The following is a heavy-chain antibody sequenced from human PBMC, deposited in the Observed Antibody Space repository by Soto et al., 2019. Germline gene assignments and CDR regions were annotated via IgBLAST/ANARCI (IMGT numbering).Heavy chain of an antibody. D-gene: IGHD5-12*01. V-gene: IGHV4-59*08. CDR3: ARHVDIDQRGMDV. Sequence: QVQLQESGPGLVKPSETLSLTCIVSGGSISSYYWSWIRQPPGKGLEWIGYIYYSGSTKYNPSLKSRVIISIATSKNQFSLKLSSVTAADTAVYHCARHVDIDQRGMDVWGQGTTVFVSS. CDR2: IYYSGST. J-gene: IGHJ6*02. CDR1: GGSISSYY.